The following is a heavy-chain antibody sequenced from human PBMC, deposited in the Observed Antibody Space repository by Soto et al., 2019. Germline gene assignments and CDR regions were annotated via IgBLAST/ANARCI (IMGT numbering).Heavy chain of an antibody. CDR2: ISRSGDST. CDR3: AKTDKFNPQSSGWANRFDY. V-gene: IGHV3-23*01. D-gene: IGHD6-19*01. CDR1: GFTFSSYA. J-gene: IGHJ4*02. Sequence: VQLLESGGGLVQPGGSLRLSCAASGFTFSSYAMTWVRQAPGKGLEWVSTISRSGDSTYYRDSVKGRFTISRDNSKNPVYLQMNSLRAEDTAGYYCAKTDKFNPQSSGWANRFDYWGQGTLVTVSS.